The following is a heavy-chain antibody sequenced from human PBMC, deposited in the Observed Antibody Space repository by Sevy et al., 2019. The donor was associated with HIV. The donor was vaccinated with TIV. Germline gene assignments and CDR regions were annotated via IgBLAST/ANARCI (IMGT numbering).Heavy chain of an antibody. D-gene: IGHD3-22*01. J-gene: IGHJ4*02. CDR3: AKEGGGYNYDSSGLFDY. Sequence: GSLRLSCAASGFTFSSYAMTWVRQAPGKGLEWVSGISGSGYSTYYADSGKGRFTISRDNSKNTLYLQMNSLRAEDTAVYDWAKEGGGYNYDSSGLFDYWGQGTLVTVSS. V-gene: IGHV3-23*01. CDR1: GFTFSSYA. CDR2: ISGSGYST.